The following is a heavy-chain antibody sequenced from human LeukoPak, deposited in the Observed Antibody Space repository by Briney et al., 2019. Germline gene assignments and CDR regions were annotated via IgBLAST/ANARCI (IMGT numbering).Heavy chain of an antibody. V-gene: IGHV3-48*03. CDR2: ISSSGSSK. Sequence: GGSLRLSCAASGFTFSGYETNWVRQAPGKGLEWVSYISSSGSSKYYADSVKGRFTISRDNAKNSLYLQMNSLRADDTAVYYCARVNGGNYYYFDYWGQGTLVTVSS. J-gene: IGHJ4*02. CDR3: ARVNGGNYYYFDY. D-gene: IGHD4/OR15-4a*01. CDR1: GFTFSGYE.